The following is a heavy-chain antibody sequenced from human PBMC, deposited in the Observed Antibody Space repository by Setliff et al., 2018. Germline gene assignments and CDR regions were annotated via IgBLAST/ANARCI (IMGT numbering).Heavy chain of an antibody. Sequence: SGPTLVNPTETLTLTCTVSGFSLSNARMGVSWIRQPPGKALEWLAHIFSNDEKSYSASLKSRLTISKDTSKSQVVLTMTNMDPVDTATYYCARAYYDSSGYYPLVYWGQGTLVTVSS. CDR3: ARAYYDSSGYYPLVY. CDR2: IFSNDEK. CDR1: GFSLSNARMG. D-gene: IGHD3-22*01. J-gene: IGHJ4*02. V-gene: IGHV2-26*01.